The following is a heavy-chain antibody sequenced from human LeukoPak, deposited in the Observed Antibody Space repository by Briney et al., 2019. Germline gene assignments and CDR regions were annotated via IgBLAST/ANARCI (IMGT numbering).Heavy chain of an antibody. CDR2: ISGSGGST. D-gene: IGHD4-23*01. J-gene: IGHJ3*02. Sequence: GGSLRLSCAASGFTFSSYAMSWVRQAPGKGLEWVSAISGSGGSTYYADSVKGRFTISRDNSKNTLYLQMNSLRAEDTAVYYCARVGGGNQFKSGFDIWGQGTMVTVSS. CDR1: GFTFSSYA. CDR3: ARVGGGNQFKSGFDI. V-gene: IGHV3-23*01.